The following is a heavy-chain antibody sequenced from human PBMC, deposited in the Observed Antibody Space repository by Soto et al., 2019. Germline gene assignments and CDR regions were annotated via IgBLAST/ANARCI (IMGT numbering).Heavy chain of an antibody. CDR3: TGYYDGSGFFY. V-gene: IGHV3-30*03. Sequence: QVQLVESGGGVVQPGRSLRLSCAASGFTFSSYGMHWVRQAPGKGLEWVAAISYDGSNKYYEDSVKGRFTISRDNSKNTLYLQMSSLRAEDTAVYYCTGYYDGSGFFYWGQGTLVTVSS. CDR1: GFTFSSYG. D-gene: IGHD3-22*01. J-gene: IGHJ4*02. CDR2: ISYDGSNK.